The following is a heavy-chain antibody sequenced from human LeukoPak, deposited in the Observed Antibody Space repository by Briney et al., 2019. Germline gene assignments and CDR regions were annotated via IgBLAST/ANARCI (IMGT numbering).Heavy chain of an antibody. CDR1: GFTFSSYA. D-gene: IGHD6-19*01. V-gene: IGHV3-23*01. Sequence: GGSLRLSCAASGFTFSSYAMSWVRRAPGKGLEWVSAISGSGGSTYYADSVKGRFTISRDNSKNTLYLQMNSLRAEDTAVYYCAKDSVRTAVAPYYFDYWGQGTLVTVSS. CDR3: AKDSVRTAVAPYYFDY. CDR2: ISGSGGST. J-gene: IGHJ4*02.